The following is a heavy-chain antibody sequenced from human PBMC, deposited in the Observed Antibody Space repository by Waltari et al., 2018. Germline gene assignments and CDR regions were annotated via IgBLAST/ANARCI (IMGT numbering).Heavy chain of an antibody. CDR1: GGSFSGYY. CDR3: ARAVRDYDFWSGYRIDY. J-gene: IGHJ4*02. Sequence: QVQLQQWGAGLLKPSETLSLTCAVYGGSFSGYYWSWIRQPPGKGLEWIGEINHSGSTNYNPSLKSRVTISVDTSKNQFSLKLSSVTAADTAVYYCARAVRDYDFWSGYRIDYWGQGTLVTVSS. D-gene: IGHD3-3*01. CDR2: INHSGST. V-gene: IGHV4-34*01.